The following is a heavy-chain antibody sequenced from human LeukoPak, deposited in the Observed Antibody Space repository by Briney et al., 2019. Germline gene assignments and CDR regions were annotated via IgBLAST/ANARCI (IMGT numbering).Heavy chain of an antibody. CDR1: GFTFSSNA. CDR2: ISGSGGST. CDR3: AKSGNYYLDY. V-gene: IGHV3-23*01. Sequence: GGSLRLSCAASGFTFSSNAMSWVGKAPGKGLEWVSAISGSGGSTYYADSVKGRFTISRDNAKNSLYLQMNSLRAEDTAVYYCAKSGNYYLDYWGQGTLVTVSS. D-gene: IGHD1-26*01. J-gene: IGHJ4*02.